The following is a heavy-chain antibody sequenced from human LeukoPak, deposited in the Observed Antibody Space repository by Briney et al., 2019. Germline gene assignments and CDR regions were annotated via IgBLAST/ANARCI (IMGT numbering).Heavy chain of an antibody. CDR2: ISSSGSYM. J-gene: IGHJ4*02. V-gene: IGHV3-21*01. CDR3: ARGTYYDSSISY. CDR1: GFAFKSYS. D-gene: IGHD3-22*01. Sequence: GGSLRLSCEAYGFAFKSYSMNWVRQAPGKGVEWVSSISSSGSYMYYADSVRGRFTVSRDDAEKSLFLQMNSLRADDMAVYFCARGTYYDSSISYWGQGTLVTVSS.